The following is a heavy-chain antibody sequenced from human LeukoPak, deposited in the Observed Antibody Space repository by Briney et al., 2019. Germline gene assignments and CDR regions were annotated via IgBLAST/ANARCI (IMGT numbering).Heavy chain of an antibody. CDR3: VRDGAVVTSGSYPWRYFQY. Sequence: GGSLRLSCAGSGFTFGSYSMNWVRHAPGKGLEWVSNIGHTGSITDYADSVKGRFTVSRDNAKNSLYLQMNTLRAEDTAVYYCVRDGAVVTSGSYPWRYFQYWGLGTLVTVSS. CDR2: IGHTGSIT. D-gene: IGHD3-10*01. V-gene: IGHV3-48*04. J-gene: IGHJ1*01. CDR1: GFTFGSYS.